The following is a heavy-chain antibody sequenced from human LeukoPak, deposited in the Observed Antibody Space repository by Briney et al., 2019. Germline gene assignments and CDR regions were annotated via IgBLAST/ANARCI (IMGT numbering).Heavy chain of an antibody. CDR2: VYYGGST. D-gene: IGHD3-22*01. CDR3: ARRGWENYYDSSGYYPTFDY. CDR1: GGSISSSSYY. Sequence: PSETLSLTCTVSGGSISSSSYYWDWIRQPPGKGLEWIGSVYYGGSTYYNPSLKSRVTISVDTSKNQFSLKLSSVTAADTAVYYCARRGWENYYDSSGYYPTFDYWGQGTLVTVSS. J-gene: IGHJ4*02. V-gene: IGHV4-39*07.